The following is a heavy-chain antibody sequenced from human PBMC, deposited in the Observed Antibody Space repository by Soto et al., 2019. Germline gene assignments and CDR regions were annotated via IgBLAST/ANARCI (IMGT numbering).Heavy chain of an antibody. D-gene: IGHD3-22*01. J-gene: IGHJ6*02. V-gene: IGHV1-69*13. Sequence: GASVKVSCKASGGTFSSYAISWVRQAPGQGLEWMGGIIPIFGTANYAQKFQGRVTITADESTSTAYMELSSLRSEDTAVYYCARGEYYYDSSGPKGPYYYYYYGMDVWGQGTTVTVS. CDR3: ARGEYYYDSSGPKGPYYYYYYGMDV. CDR1: GGTFSSYA. CDR2: IIPIFGTA.